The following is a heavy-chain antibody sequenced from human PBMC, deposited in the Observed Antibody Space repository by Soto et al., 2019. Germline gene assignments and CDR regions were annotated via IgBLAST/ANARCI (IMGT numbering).Heavy chain of an antibody. Sequence: QVTLKESGPVLVKPTETLTLTCTVSGFSLSNARMGVSWIRQPPGEALEWLAHIFSNDEKSYSTSLKSRLTISKDTSKSQVVLTMTNMDPVDTATYYCARIPYYDILTGYYYFDYWGQGTLVTVSS. D-gene: IGHD3-9*01. CDR1: GFSLSNARMG. J-gene: IGHJ4*02. V-gene: IGHV2-26*01. CDR3: ARIPYYDILTGYYYFDY. CDR2: IFSNDEK.